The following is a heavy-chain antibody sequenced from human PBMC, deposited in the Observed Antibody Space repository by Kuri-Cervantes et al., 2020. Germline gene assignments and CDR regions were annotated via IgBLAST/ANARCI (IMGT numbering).Heavy chain of an antibody. Sequence: SLKISCAASGFTFDDYAMHWVRQAPGKGLEWVSGISWNSGSIGYADSVKGRFTISRDNAKNSLYLQMNSLRAEDTAVYYCARDRLRLVSDDAFDIWGQGTMVTVSS. CDR2: ISWNSGSI. CDR3: ARDRLRLVSDDAFDI. J-gene: IGHJ3*02. CDR1: GFTFDDYA. D-gene: IGHD6-19*01. V-gene: IGHV3-9*01.